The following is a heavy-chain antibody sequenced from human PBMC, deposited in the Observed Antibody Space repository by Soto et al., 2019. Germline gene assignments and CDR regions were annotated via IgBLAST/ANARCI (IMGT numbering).Heavy chain of an antibody. V-gene: IGHV4-59*01. D-gene: IGHD3-3*01. CDR3: ARARSITIFGVVTPYYFDD. J-gene: IGHJ4*02. Sequence: SETLSLTCTVSGGSISSYYWSWIRQPPGKGLEWIGYTYYSGSTNYNPSLKSRVTISVDTSKNQFSLKLSSVTAADTAVYYCARARSITIFGVVTPYYFDDWGQGTRVTVAS. CDR1: GGSISSYY. CDR2: TYYSGST.